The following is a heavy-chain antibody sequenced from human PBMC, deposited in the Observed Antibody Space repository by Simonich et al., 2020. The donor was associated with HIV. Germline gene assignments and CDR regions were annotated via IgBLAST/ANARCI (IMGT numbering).Heavy chain of an antibody. D-gene: IGHD1-7*01. V-gene: IGHV1-18*01. CDR1: GYTFTNYF. CDR3: ARGTRFDY. CDR2: INPYNLNT. J-gene: IGHJ4*02. Sequence: QVPLVQSGAEVKKPGASVKVSCKASGYTFTNYFITWVRQAPGQGLEWMGWINPYNLNTNYAQKLQELQGRVTMTTDTSTSTVYMELRSLTSDDTAVYYCARGTRFDYWGQGTLVIVSS.